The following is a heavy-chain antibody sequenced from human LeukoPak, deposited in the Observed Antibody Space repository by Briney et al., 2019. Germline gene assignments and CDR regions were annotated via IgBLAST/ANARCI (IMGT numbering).Heavy chain of an antibody. CDR2: GYYSGST. CDR1: GGSISSYY. Sequence: SETLSLTCTVSGGSISSYYWSWIRQPPGKGLEWIGYGYYSGSTNYNPSLKSRVTISVDTSKNQFSRKLNSVTAADTAVYYCATTSENMVVVTAIRTDAFDIWGQGTMVTVSS. CDR3: ATTSENMVVVTAIRTDAFDI. D-gene: IGHD2-21*02. V-gene: IGHV4-59*01. J-gene: IGHJ3*02.